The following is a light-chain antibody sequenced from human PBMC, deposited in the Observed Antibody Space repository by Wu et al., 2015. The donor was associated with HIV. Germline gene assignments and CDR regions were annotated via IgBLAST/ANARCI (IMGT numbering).Light chain of an antibody. CDR3: QQYNNWPGK. Sequence: ETVMTQFPVTLTVSPGERATLSCRASQSVSSAIAWYQQKPGQAPRLLMYGASTRATGIPARFSGSGSGTEFTLTISNMQSEDFAVYYCQQYNNWPGKFGQGTKVEIK. CDR2: GAS. V-gene: IGKV3-15*01. CDR1: QSVSSA. J-gene: IGKJ1*01.